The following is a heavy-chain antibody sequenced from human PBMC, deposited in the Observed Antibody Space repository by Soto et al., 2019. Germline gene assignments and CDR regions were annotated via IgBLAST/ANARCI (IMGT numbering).Heavy chain of an antibody. CDR1: GYTFTSYG. CDR3: ATNWEYCSSTSCLGNYYYYMDV. Sequence: ASVKVSCKASGYTFTSYGISWVRQAPGQGLEWMGWISAYNGNTNYAQKLQGRVTMTTDTSTSTAYMELRSLGSDDTAVYYCATNWEYCSSTSCLGNYYYYMDVWGKGTTVTVSS. D-gene: IGHD2-2*01. J-gene: IGHJ6*03. V-gene: IGHV1-18*01. CDR2: ISAYNGNT.